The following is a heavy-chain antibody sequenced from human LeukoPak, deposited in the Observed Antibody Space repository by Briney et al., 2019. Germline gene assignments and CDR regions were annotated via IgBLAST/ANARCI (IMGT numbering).Heavy chain of an antibody. CDR1: EFPVTSSF. D-gene: IGHD2-21*01. CDR2: IYTTGTT. CDR3: ARGRNGFFEY. J-gene: IGHJ4*03. V-gene: IGHV3-53*01. Sequence: GGSLRLSCAVSEFPVTSSFMSWVRQAPGKGLEWVSLIYTTGTTVYADFVMGRFTISRDKSKNTLFLQMNTLRAEDTAIYYCARGRNGFFEYWGQGTLVTVSS.